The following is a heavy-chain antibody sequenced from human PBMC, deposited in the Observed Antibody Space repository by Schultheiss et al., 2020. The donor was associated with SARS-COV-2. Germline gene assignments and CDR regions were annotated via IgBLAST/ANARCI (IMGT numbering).Heavy chain of an antibody. CDR3: ASSRSSGWYDY. Sequence: SETLSLTCTVSGGSISSSSYYWGWIRQPPGKGLEWIGSIYYSGSTYYNPSLKSRVTISVDTSKNQFSLKLSSVTAADTAVYYCASSRSSGWYDYWGQGTLVTVSS. CDR1: GGSISSSSYY. V-gene: IGHV4-39*01. J-gene: IGHJ4*02. CDR2: IYYSGST. D-gene: IGHD6-19*01.